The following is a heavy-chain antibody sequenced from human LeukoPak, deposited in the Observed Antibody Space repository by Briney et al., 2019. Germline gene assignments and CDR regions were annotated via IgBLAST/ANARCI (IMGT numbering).Heavy chain of an antibody. CDR3: ARAVAGTDYFDY. CDR2: INPSSGVT. D-gene: IGHD6-19*01. CDR1: GYTFTGYY. V-gene: IGHV1-2*02. Sequence: ASVKVSCKASGYTFTGYYMHWVRQAPGQGLEWMGWINPSSGVTNYAQKFQGRVTMTRDTSISTAYMELSRLRSDDTAVYYCARAVAGTDYFDYWGQGTLVTVSS. J-gene: IGHJ4*02.